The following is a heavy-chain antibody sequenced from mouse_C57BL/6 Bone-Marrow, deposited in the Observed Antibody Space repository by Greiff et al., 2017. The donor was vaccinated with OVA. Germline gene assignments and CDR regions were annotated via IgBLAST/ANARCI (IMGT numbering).Heavy chain of an antibody. CDR1: GYTFTSYW. CDR2: IHPSDSDT. Sequence: QVHVKQSGAELVKPGASVKVSCKASGYTFTSYWMHWVKQRPGQGLEWIGRIHPSDSDTNYNQKFKGKATLTVDKSSSTAYMQLSSLTSEDSAVDYCAIIGWLHEAYWGKGTMVTVSA. D-gene: IGHD2-2*01. V-gene: IGHV1-74*01. J-gene: IGHJ3*01. CDR3: AIIGWLHEAY.